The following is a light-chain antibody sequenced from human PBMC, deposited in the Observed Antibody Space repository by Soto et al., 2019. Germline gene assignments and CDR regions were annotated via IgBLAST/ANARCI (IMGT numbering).Light chain of an antibody. J-gene: IGKJ4*01. CDR2: DAS. Sequence: DIQMTQSPSALSASVGDRVTFTCQASQDITNSLNWYQQKPGRAPKLLIYDASNLEAGVPSRFSGGGSGTDFTFTISSLQPEDVATYYCQQYDNVSLTFGGGTKVDIK. CDR3: QQYDNVSLT. V-gene: IGKV1-33*01. CDR1: QDITNS.